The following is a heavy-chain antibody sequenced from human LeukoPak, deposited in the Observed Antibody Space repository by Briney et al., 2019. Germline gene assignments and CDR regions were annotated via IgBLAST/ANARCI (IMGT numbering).Heavy chain of an antibody. V-gene: IGHV1-18*01. Sequence: ASLKVSCKASGYTFTSYAITWVRQAPGQGLEWMGYISTSNGNTNYAQKLQGRVTMTTDTSTSTAYMELRSLRSDDTAVYYCARENYYDSSGYESSDAFDIWGQGTMVTVSS. J-gene: IGHJ3*02. D-gene: IGHD3-22*01. CDR3: ARENYYDSSGYESSDAFDI. CDR1: GYTFTSYA. CDR2: ISTSNGNT.